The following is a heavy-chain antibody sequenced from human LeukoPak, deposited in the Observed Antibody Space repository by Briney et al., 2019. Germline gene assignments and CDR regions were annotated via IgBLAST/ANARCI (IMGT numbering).Heavy chain of an antibody. Sequence: SETLSLTCTVSGGSISSGSYYWSWIRQPAGKGLEWIGRIYTSGSTNYNPSLKSRVTISVDTSKNQFSLKLSSVTAADTAVYYCARDKYDFWSGYPYDAFDIWGQGTMVTVSS. V-gene: IGHV4-61*02. J-gene: IGHJ3*02. CDR1: GGSISSGSYY. D-gene: IGHD3-3*01. CDR2: IYTSGST. CDR3: ARDKYDFWSGYPYDAFDI.